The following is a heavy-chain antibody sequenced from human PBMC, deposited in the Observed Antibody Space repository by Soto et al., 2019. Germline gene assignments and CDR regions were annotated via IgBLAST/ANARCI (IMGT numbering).Heavy chain of an antibody. Sequence: GASVKVSCKASGFTFTSSAVQWVRQARGQRLEWIGWIVVGSGNTNYAQKFQERVTITRDMSTSTAYMELSSLRSEGTAVYYCALDSSGYTRGYYGMDVWGQGTTVTVSS. D-gene: IGHD3-22*01. CDR1: GFTFTSSA. CDR2: IVVGSGNT. V-gene: IGHV1-58*01. CDR3: ALDSSGYTRGYYGMDV. J-gene: IGHJ6*02.